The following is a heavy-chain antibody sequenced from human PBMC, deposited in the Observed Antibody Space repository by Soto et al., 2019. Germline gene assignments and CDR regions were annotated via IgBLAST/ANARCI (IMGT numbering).Heavy chain of an antibody. V-gene: IGHV4-61*01. CDR2: IYYSGST. Sequence: SETLSLTCTVSGGSVSSGSYYWSWIRQPPGKGLEWIGYIYYSGSTNYNPSLKSRVTISVDTSKNQFSLKLSSVTAADTAVYYCARDLVGATKTFDYWGQGTLVTVSS. D-gene: IGHD1-26*01. CDR1: GGSVSSGSYY. J-gene: IGHJ4*02. CDR3: ARDLVGATKTFDY.